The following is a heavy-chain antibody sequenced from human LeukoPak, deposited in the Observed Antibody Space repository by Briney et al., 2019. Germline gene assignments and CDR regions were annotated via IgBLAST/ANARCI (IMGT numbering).Heavy chain of an antibody. Sequence: GGSLRLSCAASGFTFSIYSMNWVRQAPGKGLEWVSYITRSSTTIYYADSVKGRFTISRDNAKNSLYLQMNSLRAEDTAVYYCARVSMGPFDYWGQGTLVTVSS. J-gene: IGHJ4*02. CDR3: ARVSMGPFDY. D-gene: IGHD2-8*01. CDR2: ITRSSTTI. CDR1: GFTFSIYS. V-gene: IGHV3-48*01.